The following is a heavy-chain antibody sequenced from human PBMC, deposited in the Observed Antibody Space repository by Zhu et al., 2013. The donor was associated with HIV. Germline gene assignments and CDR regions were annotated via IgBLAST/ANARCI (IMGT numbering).Heavy chain of an antibody. CDR1: RGSFSGYY. V-gene: IGHV4-34*02. J-gene: IGHJ6*02. D-gene: IGHD1-20*01. CDR3: ARGRYTLPQRNYYYYAMDV. CDR2: IKHTGST. Sequence: VQLQQWGAGLLKPSETLSLTCAVSRGSFSGYYWSWIRQPPQKGLEWIGEIKHTGSTNYNPSLENRVSMSLDTSKNHFSLRLTSLTAADTAVYYCARGRYTLPQRNYYYYAMDVWGQGTTVTVSS.